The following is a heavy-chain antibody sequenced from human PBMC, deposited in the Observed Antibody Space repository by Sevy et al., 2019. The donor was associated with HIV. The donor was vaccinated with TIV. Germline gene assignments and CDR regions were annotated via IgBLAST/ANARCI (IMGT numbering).Heavy chain of an antibody. CDR1: GYTFTGYY. D-gene: IGHD6-19*01. CDR2: INPNSGGT. CDR3: ARGRHSSGPKYFQH. Sequence: ASVKVSCKASGYTFTGYYMHWVRQAPGQGLEWMGWINPNSGGTNYAQKFQGRVTMTRDTSISTAYMELGRLRSDDTAVYYCARGRHSSGPKYFQHWGQGTLVTVSS. V-gene: IGHV1-2*02. J-gene: IGHJ1*01.